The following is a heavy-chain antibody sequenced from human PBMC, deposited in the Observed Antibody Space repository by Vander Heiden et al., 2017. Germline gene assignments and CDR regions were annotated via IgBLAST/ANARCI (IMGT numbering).Heavy chain of an antibody. CDR1: GFTFSSYA. J-gene: IGHJ3*02. CDR2: ISYDGSNK. CDR3: AREVWNYGAFDI. D-gene: IGHD1-7*01. Sequence: QVQLVESGGGVVQPGRSLRLSCAASGFTFSSYAMHWVRQAPGKGLEWVAVISYDGSNKYYADSVKGRFTISRDNSKNTLYLQMNSLRAEDTAVYYCAREVWNYGAFDIWGQGTMVTVSS. V-gene: IGHV3-30-3*01.